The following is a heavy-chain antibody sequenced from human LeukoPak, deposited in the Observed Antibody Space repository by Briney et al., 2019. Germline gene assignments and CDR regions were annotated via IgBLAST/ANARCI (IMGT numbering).Heavy chain of an antibody. CDR2: INANSGGT. V-gene: IGHV1-2*02. J-gene: IGHJ5*02. Sequence: ASVKVSCKASGYIFTGYYMHWVRQAPGQGLEWMGWINANSGGTKYAQKFQGRVTMTRDTSISTAYMELSSLRYDDTAVYYCATNILVRDIINWFDPWGQGTLVTVSS. D-gene: IGHD3-10*01. CDR3: ATNILVRDIINWFDP. CDR1: GYIFTGYY.